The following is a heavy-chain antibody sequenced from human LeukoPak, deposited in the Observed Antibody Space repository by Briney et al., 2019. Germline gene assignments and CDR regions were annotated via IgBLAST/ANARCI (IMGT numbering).Heavy chain of an antibody. D-gene: IGHD6-13*01. V-gene: IGHV1-69*01. J-gene: IGHJ6*02. CDR2: IIPIFGTA. CDR3: ARLRYSSSWEYGYYYGMDV. Sequence: GSSVKVSCKAPGGTFSSYAISWVRQAPGQGLEWMGGIIPIFGTANYAQKFQGRVTITADESTSTAYMELSSLRSEDTAVYYCARLRYSSSWEYGYYYGMDVWGQGTTVTVSS. CDR1: GGTFSSYA.